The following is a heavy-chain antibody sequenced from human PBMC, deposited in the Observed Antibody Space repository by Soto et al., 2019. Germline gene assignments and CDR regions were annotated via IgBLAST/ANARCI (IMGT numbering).Heavy chain of an antibody. J-gene: IGHJ4*02. CDR2: INAGDGNT. CDR3: VRDGAVAGNINFDF. D-gene: IGHD6-19*01. Sequence: ASVKVSCKASGYTFTNYGVHWVRQAHGQSLEWMGWINAGDGNTKYSRNFQGRVTIARATSASTAYMELSSLRSEDTAVYYCVRDGAVAGNINFDFWGQGTLVTVSS. V-gene: IGHV1-3*01. CDR1: GYTFTNYG.